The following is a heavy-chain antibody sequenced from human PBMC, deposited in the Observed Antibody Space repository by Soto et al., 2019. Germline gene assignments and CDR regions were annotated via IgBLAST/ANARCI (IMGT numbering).Heavy chain of an antibody. J-gene: IGHJ6*02. Sequence: QVQLQESGPGLVKPSQTLSLTCTVSGGSISSGGYYWSWIRQHPGKGLEWIGYIYYSGSTYYNPSLKSRVTISVDTSKNQFSLKLSSVTAADTAVYYCARGVDNYGDYADYYYGMDVWGQGTTFTVSS. CDR2: IYYSGST. V-gene: IGHV4-31*03. CDR3: ARGVDNYGDYADYYYGMDV. D-gene: IGHD4-17*01. CDR1: GGSISSGGYY.